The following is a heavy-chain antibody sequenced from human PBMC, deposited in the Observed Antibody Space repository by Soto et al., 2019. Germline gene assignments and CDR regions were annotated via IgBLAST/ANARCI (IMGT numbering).Heavy chain of an antibody. J-gene: IGHJ6*02. Sequence: QVQLVQSGAEVKKPGSSVKVSCKASGGTFSKYAFSWVRQAPGQGLEWMGGIIPMFGTSNYAQKFQGRVTIIADESTSTAYMELSSLRSEDTAVYYCAYGDYDRNYYHYYNMDVWGQGTTVTVSS. CDR3: AYGDYDRNYYHYYNMDV. CDR1: GGTFSKYA. V-gene: IGHV1-69*12. CDR2: IIPMFGTS. D-gene: IGHD4-17*01.